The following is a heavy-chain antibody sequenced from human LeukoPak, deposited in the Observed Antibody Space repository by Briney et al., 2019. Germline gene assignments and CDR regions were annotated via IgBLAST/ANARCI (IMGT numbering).Heavy chain of an antibody. CDR3: AKDLNYGALYYFDY. J-gene: IGHJ4*02. D-gene: IGHD4-17*01. CDR2: IKQDGSEK. Sequence: PGGSLRLSCTASGLTLSNYWMIWVRQAPGKGLQWVAKIKQDGSEKYYVDSVKGRFTTSRDNAENSLYLQMNSLRAEDTAVYYCAKDLNYGALYYFDYWGQGTLVTVSS. V-gene: IGHV3-7*03. CDR1: GLTLSNYW.